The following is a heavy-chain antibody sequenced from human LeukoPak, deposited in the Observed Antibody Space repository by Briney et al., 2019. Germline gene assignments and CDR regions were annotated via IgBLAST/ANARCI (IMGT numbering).Heavy chain of an antibody. CDR3: ASDDSSSYSFDY. J-gene: IGHJ4*02. Sequence: SETLSLTCAVYGGSFSGYYWSWIRQPPGKGLEWIGEINHSGSTNYNPSLKSRVTISVDTSKNQFSLKLSSVTAADTAVYYCASDDSSSYSFDYWGQGTLVTVSS. CDR2: INHSGST. CDR1: GGSFSGYY. V-gene: IGHV4-34*01. D-gene: IGHD6-6*01.